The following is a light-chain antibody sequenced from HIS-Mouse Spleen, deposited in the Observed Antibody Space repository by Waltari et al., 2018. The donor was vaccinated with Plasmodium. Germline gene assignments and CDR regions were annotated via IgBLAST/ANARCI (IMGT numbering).Light chain of an antibody. CDR2: EDS. CDR1: PLPKKY. V-gene: IGLV3-10*01. J-gene: IGLJ3*02. CDR3: YSTDSSGNHRV. Sequence: SSALTQPPSLSLSPAHTARITSSGDPLPKKYAYWYQQKSGQAPVLVIYEDSKRPSGIPERFSGSSSGTMATLTISGAQVEDEADYYCYSTDSSGNHRVFGGGTKLTVL.